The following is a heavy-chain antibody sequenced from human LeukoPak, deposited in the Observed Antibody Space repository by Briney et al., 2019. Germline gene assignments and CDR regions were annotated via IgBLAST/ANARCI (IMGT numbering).Heavy chain of an antibody. CDR1: GGSISSYY. CDR3: ARSRGGYYDSSGYYPDY. Sequence: SETLSLTCTVSGGSISSYYWSWIRQPPGKGLEWIGYIYYSGSTNYNPSLKSRVTISVDTSKNQFSLKLSSVTAADTAVYYCARSRGGYYDSSGYYPDYWGREPWSPSPQ. D-gene: IGHD3-22*01. V-gene: IGHV4-59*01. J-gene: IGHJ4*02. CDR2: IYYSGST.